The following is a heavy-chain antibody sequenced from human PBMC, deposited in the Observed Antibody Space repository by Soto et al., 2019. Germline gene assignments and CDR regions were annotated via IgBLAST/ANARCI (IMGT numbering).Heavy chain of an antibody. CDR2: ILPSSGST. CDR3: ARARGYSFGLPQNWFDP. Sequence: QVQLVQSGAEVKKPGASVKISCKAHGYTFTTSYVNWVRQAPGQGLEWMGIILPSSGSTSYAQNFQGRVTRTRDTSTSTVYMELTSLRIEDTAVYYCARARGYSFGLPQNWFDPWGQGTPVTVSS. CDR1: GYTFTTSY. D-gene: IGHD5-12*01. V-gene: IGHV1-46*01. J-gene: IGHJ5*02.